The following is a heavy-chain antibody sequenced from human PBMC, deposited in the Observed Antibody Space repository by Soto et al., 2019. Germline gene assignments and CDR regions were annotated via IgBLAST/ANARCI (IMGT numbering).Heavy chain of an antibody. D-gene: IGHD1-26*01. J-gene: IGHJ6*02. CDR2: ISSSGSTI. Sequence: PGGSLRLSCAASGFTFSSYEMNWVRQAPGKGLEWVSYISSSGSTIYYADSVKGRFTISRDNAKNSLYLQMNSLRAEDTAVYYCARDTVGATYYYYGMDVWGQGTTVTVSS. CDR3: ARDTVGATYYYYGMDV. CDR1: GFTFSSYE. V-gene: IGHV3-48*03.